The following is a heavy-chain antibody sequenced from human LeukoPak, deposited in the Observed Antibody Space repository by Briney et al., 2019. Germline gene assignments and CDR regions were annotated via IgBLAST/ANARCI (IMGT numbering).Heavy chain of an antibody. D-gene: IGHD6-13*01. CDR3: ARDGYSSSWYVWFDP. CDR1: GGSISSGSYY. Sequence: PSQTLSLTCTVSGGSISSGSYYWSWIRQPAGKGLEWIGRIYTSGSTNYNPSLKSRVTISVDTSKNQFSLKLSSVTAADTAVYYCARDGYSSSWYVWFDPWGQGTLVTVSS. CDR2: IYTSGST. V-gene: IGHV4-61*02. J-gene: IGHJ5*02.